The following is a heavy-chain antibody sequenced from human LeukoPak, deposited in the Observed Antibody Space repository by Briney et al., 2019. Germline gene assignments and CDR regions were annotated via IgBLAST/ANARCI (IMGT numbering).Heavy chain of an antibody. V-gene: IGHV4-30-4*01. CDR2: IYYSGST. Sequence: SQTLSLTCTVSGGSISSGDYYWSWIRQPPWKGLDWNGYIYYSGSTYYNPSLKSRVTISIQTSKNQFSLKLTSVTAADTAVYYCAGDYGDLLTGIRFDTWGQGTLVTVSS. CDR1: GGSISSGDYY. CDR3: AGDYGDLLTGIRFDT. D-gene: IGHD4-17*01. J-gene: IGHJ5*02.